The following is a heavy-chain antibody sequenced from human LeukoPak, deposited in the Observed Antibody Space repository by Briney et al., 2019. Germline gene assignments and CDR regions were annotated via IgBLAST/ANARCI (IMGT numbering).Heavy chain of an antibody. J-gene: IGHJ4*02. Sequence: PGGSLRLSCAASGFTFSSYAMSWVRQAPGKGLEWVSAISGSGGSTYCADSVKGRFTISRDNSKNTLYLQMNSLRAEDTAVYYCAKSLTYYDFWSGYPFDYWGQGTLVTVSS. D-gene: IGHD3-3*01. V-gene: IGHV3-23*01. CDR1: GFTFSSYA. CDR2: ISGSGGST. CDR3: AKSLTYYDFWSGYPFDY.